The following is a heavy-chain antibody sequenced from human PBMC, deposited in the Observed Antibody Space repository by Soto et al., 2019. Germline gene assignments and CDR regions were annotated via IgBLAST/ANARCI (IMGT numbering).Heavy chain of an antibody. CDR1: GYSFTSYW. CDR2: IDPSDSYT. CDR3: AIHHCSSTSCYIVPFDY. J-gene: IGHJ4*02. Sequence: GESLKISCKGSGYSFTSYWISWVRQMPGKGLEWMGRIDPSDSYTNYSPSFQGHVTISADKSISTAYLQWSSLKASDTAMYYCAIHHCSSTSCYIVPFDYWGQGTMVSVSS. D-gene: IGHD2-2*02. V-gene: IGHV5-10-1*01.